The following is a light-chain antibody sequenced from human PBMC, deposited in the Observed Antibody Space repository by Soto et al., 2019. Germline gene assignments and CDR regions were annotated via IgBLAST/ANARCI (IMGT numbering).Light chain of an antibody. J-gene: IGLJ2*01. CDR1: SSDVGGYNY. V-gene: IGLV2-14*01. CDR3: SSYRSSSHVV. Sequence: QSVLTQPASVSGSPGQSITISCTGTSSDVGGYNYVSWYQQHPGKAPILMIYGVSNRPSGVSNRFSGSKSGNTASLTISGLQAEDEADYYCSSYRSSSHVVFGGGTKLTVL. CDR2: GVS.